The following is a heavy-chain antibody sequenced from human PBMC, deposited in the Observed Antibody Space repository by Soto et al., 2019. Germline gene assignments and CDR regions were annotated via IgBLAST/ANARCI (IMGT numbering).Heavy chain of an antibody. D-gene: IGHD3-22*01. Sequence: QVQLVQSGAEVKKPGASVKVSCKASGYTFTSYGISWVRQAPGQGLEWMGWISAYNGNTNYAQKLQGRVTMTTDTSTSTGYMELGRLRSDETAVDFWARYYYDSSGKKTPLDYWGQGTLVTVSS. CDR3: ARYYYDSSGKKTPLDY. CDR2: ISAYNGNT. V-gene: IGHV1-18*04. J-gene: IGHJ4*02. CDR1: GYTFTSYG.